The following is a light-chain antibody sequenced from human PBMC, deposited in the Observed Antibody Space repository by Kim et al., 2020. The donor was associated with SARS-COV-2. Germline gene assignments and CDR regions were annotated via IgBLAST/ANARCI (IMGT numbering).Light chain of an antibody. V-gene: IGKV1-16*02. J-gene: IGKJ2*01. CDR3: QQYKIYPVT. CDR1: QDIKNA. Sequence: DIQMSQSPSSLSASVGDRVTITCRASQDIKNALTWFRQKPGKAPEFLIYDASSLRSGVPSKFSGSGSGTEFTLTISSLQPDDFATYYCQQYKIYPVTFGQGTKLEI. CDR2: DAS.